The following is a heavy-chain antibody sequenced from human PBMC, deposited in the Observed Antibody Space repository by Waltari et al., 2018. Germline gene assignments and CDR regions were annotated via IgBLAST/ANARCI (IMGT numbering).Heavy chain of an antibody. CDR3: ARGEDYSSNFHF. CDR1: GFSFSDYW. CDR2: MKEDGNEY. J-gene: IGHJ4*02. Sequence: EVQLVESGGGLVQPGGSLRLSCAASGFSFSDYWMNWVRQAPGKGLGWVANMKEDGNEYYYADSVKGRFTISRHNPTNSVFLQMNSLRDDDTALYFCARGEDYSSNFHFWGQGTLVTVSS. V-gene: IGHV3-7*01. D-gene: IGHD2-2*01.